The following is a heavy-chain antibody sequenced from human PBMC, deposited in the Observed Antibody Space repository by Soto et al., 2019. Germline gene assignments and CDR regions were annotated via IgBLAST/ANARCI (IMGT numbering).Heavy chain of an antibody. CDR1: GNSIISSNW. Sequence: PSETLSLTCAVSGNSIISSNWWSWVRQPPGKGLEWIARIYPGGRTNYNPSLKSRVTVSVDTSKNQFFLRLNSVTAADSAVYYCAREFGDNWNYEAYWGQGTAVTVSS. CDR2: IYPGGRT. D-gene: IGHD1-7*01. CDR3: AREFGDNWNYEAY. J-gene: IGHJ4*02. V-gene: IGHV4-4*02.